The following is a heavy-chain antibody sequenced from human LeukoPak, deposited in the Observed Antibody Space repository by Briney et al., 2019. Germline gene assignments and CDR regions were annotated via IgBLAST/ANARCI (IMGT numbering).Heavy chain of an antibody. Sequence: ASVKVSCKASGYTFSAYIIHWVRQAPEQRFEWMGWVDADTGDTRYSQKFQGRVTLTRDTSASTAYMELSSLKSEDTAVYFCARGSTSDWSLDFWGQGNLVTVSS. D-gene: IGHD6-19*01. CDR1: GYTFSAYI. CDR2: VDADTGDT. J-gene: IGHJ4*02. V-gene: IGHV1-3*01. CDR3: ARGSTSDWSLDF.